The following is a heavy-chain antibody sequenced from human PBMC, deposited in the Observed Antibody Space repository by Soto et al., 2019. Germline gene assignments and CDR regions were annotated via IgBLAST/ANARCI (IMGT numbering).Heavy chain of an antibody. CDR2: INPNSGGT. CDR3: ASGDIVLMVYAIFLDY. V-gene: IGHV1-2*04. J-gene: IGHJ4*02. Sequence: ASVKVSCKASGYTFTGYYMHWVRQAPGQGLEWMGWINPNSGGTNYAQKFQGWVTMTRDTSISTAYMELSRLRSDDTAVYYCASGDIVLMVYAIFLDYWGQGTLVTVSS. CDR1: GYTFTGYY. D-gene: IGHD2-8*01.